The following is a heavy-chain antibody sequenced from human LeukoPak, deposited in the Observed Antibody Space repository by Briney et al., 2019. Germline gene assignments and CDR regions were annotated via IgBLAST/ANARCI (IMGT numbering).Heavy chain of an antibody. CDR3: AKGSAPGLYDYYYGMDV. CDR2: ISWNSGSI. CDR1: GFTFDDYA. Sequence: SGRSLRLPCAASGFTFDDYAMHWVRQAPGKGLEWVSGISWNSGSIGYADSVKGRFTISRDNAKNSLYLQMNSLRAEDTALYYCAKGSAPGLYDYYYGMDVWGQGTTVTVSS. V-gene: IGHV3-9*01. J-gene: IGHJ6*02. D-gene: IGHD3-10*01.